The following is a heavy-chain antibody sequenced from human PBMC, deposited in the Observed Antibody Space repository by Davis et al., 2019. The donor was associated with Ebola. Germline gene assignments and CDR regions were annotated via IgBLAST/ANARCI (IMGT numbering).Heavy chain of an antibody. D-gene: IGHD3-3*01. J-gene: IGHJ5*02. CDR3: AKDGSIVFGVVSLIGWFDP. CDR1: GFVFSSYV. Sequence: GESLKISCAASGFVFSSYVMSWVRRAPGKGLEWVSTIGLSADTYYADSVKGRFTISRDNSKNTLYLQMNSLRAEDTAVYYCAKDGSIVFGVVSLIGWFDPWGQGTLVTVSS. CDR2: IGLSADT. V-gene: IGHV3-23*01.